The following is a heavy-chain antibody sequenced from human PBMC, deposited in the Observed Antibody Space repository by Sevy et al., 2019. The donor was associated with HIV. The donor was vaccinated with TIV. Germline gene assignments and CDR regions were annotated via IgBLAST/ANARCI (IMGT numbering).Heavy chain of an antibody. D-gene: IGHD5-18*01. V-gene: IGHV4-30-4*01. CDR2: IYSSGST. CDR3: ARGGGYSFGYLNYFDH. Sequence: SETLSLTCTVSHGSISSGDFYWTWIRQPPGQGLEWIGYIYSSGSTHYNPSLKDRLIMSIDTSKDQFSLRLTSVTASDTAVYYCARGGGYSFGYLNYFDHWGHGALVTVSS. CDR1: HGSISSGDFY. J-gene: IGHJ4*01.